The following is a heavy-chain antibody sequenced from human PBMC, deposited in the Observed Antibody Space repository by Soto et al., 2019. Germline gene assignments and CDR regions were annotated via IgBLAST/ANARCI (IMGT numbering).Heavy chain of an antibody. D-gene: IGHD7-27*01. V-gene: IGHV3-53*01. CDR3: ARDFRGGKDWGCLAY. Sequence: EVQLVESGGGLIQPGGSLRLSCAASGFTVSSNCMSWVRQAPGKGLEWVSVIYSGGSTYYADSVKGRFTISRDNSKNTLDLQMKGLRAEDTAVYYCARDFRGGKDWGCLAYWGQGNLVSVSS. CDR1: GFTVSSNC. J-gene: IGHJ4*02. CDR2: IYSGGST.